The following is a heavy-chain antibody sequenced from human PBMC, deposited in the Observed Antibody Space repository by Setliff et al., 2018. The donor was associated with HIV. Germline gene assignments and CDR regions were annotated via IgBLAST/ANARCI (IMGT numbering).Heavy chain of an antibody. CDR2: IIPILNVA. V-gene: IGHV1-69*10. Sequence: RASVKVSCKASRGTFTTYAFSWVRQAPGQGLEWMGGIIPILNVAKYPQKFHGRVTITADKSTSTVYMELSSLRSEDTAMYYCARVLKGYSSSYEAFDIWGQGTKVTVSS. CDR3: ARVLKGYSSSYEAFDI. J-gene: IGHJ3*02. D-gene: IGHD6-13*01. CDR1: RGTFTTYA.